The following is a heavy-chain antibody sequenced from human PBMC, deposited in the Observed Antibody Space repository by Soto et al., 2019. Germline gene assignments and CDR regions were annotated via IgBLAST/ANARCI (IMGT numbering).Heavy chain of an antibody. D-gene: IGHD3-10*01. J-gene: IGHJ5*02. V-gene: IGHV3-30-3*01. Sequence: QVQLVESGGGVVQPGRSLRLSCAASGFTFSSYAMHWVRQAPGKGLEWVAVISYDGSNKYYADSVKGRFTISRDNSKNKLYLQMNSLRAEDTAVYYCASTWFGELRSDPWGQGTLVTVSS. CDR2: ISYDGSNK. CDR1: GFTFSSYA. CDR3: ASTWFGELRSDP.